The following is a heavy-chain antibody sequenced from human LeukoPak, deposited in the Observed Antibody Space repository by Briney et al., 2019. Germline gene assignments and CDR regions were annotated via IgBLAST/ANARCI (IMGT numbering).Heavy chain of an antibody. J-gene: IGHJ4*02. D-gene: IGHD3-10*01. V-gene: IGHV4-38-2*02. CDR2: FYHSGST. CDR3: ASGRDITMVVY. Sequence: PSETLSLTCTVSGYSISSGYYWGWIRQPPGKGLEWVGSFYHSGSTYYNPSLKSRVTISVDTSKNQFSLKLSSVTAADTAVYYCASGRDITMVVYWGQGTLVTVSS. CDR1: GYSISSGYY.